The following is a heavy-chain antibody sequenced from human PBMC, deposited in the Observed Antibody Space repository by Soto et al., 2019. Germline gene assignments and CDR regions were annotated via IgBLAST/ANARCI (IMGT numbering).Heavy chain of an antibody. Sequence: EVQLLESGGGLVQTGGSLRLPCAASGFTFSSYAMSWVRQAPGKGLEWVSSISGGGGSAYYTDSVKGRFTISRDNSKNTLYLQMNSLRVEDTAVYYCAKVTSGYDHYYYYYMDVWGKGTTVTVSS. CDR1: GFTFSSYA. J-gene: IGHJ6*03. D-gene: IGHD5-12*01. CDR2: ISGGGGSA. CDR3: AKVTSGYDHYYYYYMDV. V-gene: IGHV3-23*01.